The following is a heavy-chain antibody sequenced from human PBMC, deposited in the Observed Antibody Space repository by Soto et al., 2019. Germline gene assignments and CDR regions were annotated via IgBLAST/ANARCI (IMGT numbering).Heavy chain of an antibody. CDR2: ISGSGSTI. CDR3: ASDPYYYASAY. J-gene: IGHJ4*02. Sequence: QVQLVESGGGLVRPGGSLRLSCAASGCTFSDHYMTWIRQPPGKGLEWVPYISGSGSTIHYSDSVKGRFTVSRDNARNSLYLQMNSLRAEDTAFYYCASDPYYYASAYWGQGTLVTVSS. V-gene: IGHV3-11*01. D-gene: IGHD3-10*01. CDR1: GCTFSDHY.